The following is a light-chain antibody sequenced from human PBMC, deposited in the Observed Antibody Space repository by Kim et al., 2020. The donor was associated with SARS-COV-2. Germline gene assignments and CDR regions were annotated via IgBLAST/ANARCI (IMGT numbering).Light chain of an antibody. CDR1: QSISSY. CDR2: AAS. J-gene: IGKJ1*01. CDR3: QQTYSAPWT. Sequence: DIQMTQSPSSLSASVGDRVTITCRASQSISSYLNWYQQKPGKAPKLLIYAASSLQGGVPSRFSGSGSGTDFTLTISSLQPEDFATYHCQQTYSAPWTFGQGTKVEI. V-gene: IGKV1-39*01.